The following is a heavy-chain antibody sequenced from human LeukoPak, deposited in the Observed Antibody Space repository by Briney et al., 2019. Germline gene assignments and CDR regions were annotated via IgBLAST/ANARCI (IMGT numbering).Heavy chain of an antibody. CDR2: INPSGGST. Sequence: ASVKVSCKASGYTVTSYYMHWVRQAPGQGLEWMGIINPSGGSTSYAQKFQGRVTMTRDTSRSTVYMELSSLRSQLTAAYYYAREMTTVSRRDSWFDPWGQGTLVTVSS. J-gene: IGHJ5*02. CDR1: GYTVTSYY. D-gene: IGHD4-17*01. V-gene: IGHV1-46*01. CDR3: AREMTTVSRRDSWFDP.